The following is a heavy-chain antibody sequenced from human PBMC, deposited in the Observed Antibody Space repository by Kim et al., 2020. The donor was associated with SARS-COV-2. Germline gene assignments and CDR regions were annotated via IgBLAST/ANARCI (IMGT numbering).Heavy chain of an antibody. Sequence: GGSLRLSCAASGFTFSNYWMHWFRQAPGKGLALVSLIISDGSRTNYADSVKGRFTISRDNAKNTLDLQMNGLRAEDTAVYYCARERGGGYEDYWGQGTLVTVSS. CDR1: GFTFSNYW. V-gene: IGHV3-74*01. J-gene: IGHJ4*02. CDR3: ARERGGGYEDY. CDR2: IISDGSRT. D-gene: IGHD5-18*01.